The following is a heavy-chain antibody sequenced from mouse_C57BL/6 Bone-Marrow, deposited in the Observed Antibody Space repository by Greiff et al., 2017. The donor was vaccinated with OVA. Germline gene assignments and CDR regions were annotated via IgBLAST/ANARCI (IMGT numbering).Heavy chain of an antibody. Sequence: VQLQQSGAELVKPGASVKLSCKASGYNFTSDCMHWVKQRPGQGLEWIGYINPSSGYTKYTQKFKDKATITADKSSTTAYMQLSSLTSEDSAVYYCARGYYAMDFWGRGTGVTVS. CDR1: GYNFTSDC. J-gene: IGHJ4*01. CDR3: ARGYYAMDF. V-gene: IGHV1-7*01. CDR2: INPSSGYT.